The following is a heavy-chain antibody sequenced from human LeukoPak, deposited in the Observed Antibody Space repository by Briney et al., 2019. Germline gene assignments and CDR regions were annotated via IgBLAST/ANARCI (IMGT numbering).Heavy chain of an antibody. CDR2: IYHSGST. CDR3: ARDTIYGGTSFRWFDP. V-gene: IGHV4-59*01. J-gene: IGHJ5*02. D-gene: IGHD4-23*01. CDR1: GGSISTYY. Sequence: SETLSLTCTVSGGSISTYYWSWIRQPPGKGLEWIGYIYHSGSTNYSPSLKSRVSMSLEMSKNQFSLKLSSVTAADTALYYCARDTIYGGTSFRWFDPWGQGALVTVSS.